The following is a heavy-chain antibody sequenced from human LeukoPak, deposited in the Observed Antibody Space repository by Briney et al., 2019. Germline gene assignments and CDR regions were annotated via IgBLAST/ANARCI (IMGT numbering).Heavy chain of an antibody. J-gene: IGHJ4*02. D-gene: IGHD1-26*01. Sequence: SVKVSCRASGGTFSSYTISWVRQAPGQGLEWMGRIIPILGIANYAQKFQGRVTITADKSTSTAYMELSSLRSEDTAVYYCASIVGATTGDYWGQGTLVTVSS. CDR2: IIPILGIA. V-gene: IGHV1-69*02. CDR1: GGTFSSYT. CDR3: ASIVGATTGDY.